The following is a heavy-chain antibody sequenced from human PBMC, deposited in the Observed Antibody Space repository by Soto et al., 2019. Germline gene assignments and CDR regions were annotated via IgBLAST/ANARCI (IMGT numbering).Heavy chain of an antibody. V-gene: IGHV5-51*01. CDR1: GDSFTGFW. CDR3: ARQHPLDSRVWYT. CDR2: IYPRDSDT. J-gene: IGHJ4*02. D-gene: IGHD6-19*01. Sequence: GESLKISCKVSGDSFTGFWIGWVRQMPGKGLEWLGSIYPRDSDTRYSPSFQGQVTISADKSLSTAYLQWNSLQASDTAIYYCARQHPLDSRVWYTWGQGTLVTVSS.